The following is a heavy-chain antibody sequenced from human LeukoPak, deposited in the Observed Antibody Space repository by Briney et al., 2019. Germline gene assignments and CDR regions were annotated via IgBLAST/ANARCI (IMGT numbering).Heavy chain of an antibody. J-gene: IGHJ3*02. V-gene: IGHV4-59*08. CDR2: IYYSGST. CDR3: VAYGGFRAFDI. Sequence: SETLSLTCTVSGGSISSYYWSWVRQPPGKGLEWIGYIYYSGSTNYNPSLKSRLAISLDTSKRQFSLKLSSVTAADTAVYYCVAYGGFRAFDIWGQGAMVAVS. D-gene: IGHD4-23*01. CDR1: GGSISSYY.